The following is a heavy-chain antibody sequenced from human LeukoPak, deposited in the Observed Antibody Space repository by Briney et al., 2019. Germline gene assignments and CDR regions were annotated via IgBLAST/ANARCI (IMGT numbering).Heavy chain of an antibody. CDR1: GYSISSGYY. CDR2: IHHSGTT. D-gene: IGHD6-19*01. CDR3: ARRAVRATDY. V-gene: IGHV4-38-2*01. J-gene: IGHJ4*02. Sequence: PSETLSLTCGVSGYSISSGYYWVWVRQPPGKGLEWIGSIHHSGTTYYNPSLKSRLTISVDTSKNQFSLKLSSVTAADTAVYYCARRAVRATDYWGQGTLVTVSS.